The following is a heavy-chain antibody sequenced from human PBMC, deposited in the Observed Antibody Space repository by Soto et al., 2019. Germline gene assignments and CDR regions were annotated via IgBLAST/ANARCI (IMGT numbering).Heavy chain of an antibody. D-gene: IGHD1-26*01. Sequence: PSETLSLTCAVYGGSFSGYYWSWIRQPPGKGLEWIGEINHSGSTNYNPSLKSRVTISVDTSKNQFSLKLSSVTAADTAAYYCARGRSGSYGYFDYWGQGTLVTVSS. J-gene: IGHJ4*02. CDR1: GGSFSGYY. CDR3: ARGRSGSYGYFDY. V-gene: IGHV4-34*01. CDR2: INHSGST.